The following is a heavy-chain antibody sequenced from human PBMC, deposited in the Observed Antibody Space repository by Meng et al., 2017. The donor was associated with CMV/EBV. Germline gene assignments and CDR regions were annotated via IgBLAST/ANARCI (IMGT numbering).Heavy chain of an antibody. J-gene: IGHJ6*02. CDR3: ARGAIAAADTSYYGMDV. V-gene: IGHV4-34*01. CDR2: INHSAST. D-gene: IGHD6-13*01. Sequence: SETLSLTCAVYGGSFSGYYWSWIRQLPGKGLEWFGEINHSASTNYNPSLKSRVTISVDTSKNQFSLKLSSVTAADTAVYYCARGAIAAADTSYYGMDVWGQGTTVTVSS. CDR1: GGSFSGYY.